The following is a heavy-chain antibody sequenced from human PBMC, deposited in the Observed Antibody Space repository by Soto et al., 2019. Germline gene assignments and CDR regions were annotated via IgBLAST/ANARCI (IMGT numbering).Heavy chain of an antibody. D-gene: IGHD3-10*01. Sequence: SETLSLTCAVSGGSISSGGYSWSWIRQPPGKGLEWIGYIYHSGSTYYNPSLKSRVTISVDRSKNQFSLKLSSVTAADTAVYYCARAAATMVRGNWFDPWGQGTLVTVSS. CDR3: ARAAATMVRGNWFDP. V-gene: IGHV4-30-2*01. CDR1: GGSISSGGYS. J-gene: IGHJ5*02. CDR2: IYHSGST.